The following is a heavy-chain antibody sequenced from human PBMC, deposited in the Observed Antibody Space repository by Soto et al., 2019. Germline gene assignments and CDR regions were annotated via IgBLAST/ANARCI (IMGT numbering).Heavy chain of an antibody. CDR1: GYSISSGYY. CDR2: IYHSGST. V-gene: IGHV4-38-2*02. D-gene: IGHD6-13*01. J-gene: IGHJ5*02. Sequence: SETLSLTCTVSGYSISSGYYWGWIRQPPGKGLEWIGSIYHSGSTYYNPSLKSRVTISVDTSKNQFSLKLSSVTAADTAVYYCARGLMRQQLVSWDNWFDPWGQGTLVTVSS. CDR3: ARGLMRQQLVSWDNWFDP.